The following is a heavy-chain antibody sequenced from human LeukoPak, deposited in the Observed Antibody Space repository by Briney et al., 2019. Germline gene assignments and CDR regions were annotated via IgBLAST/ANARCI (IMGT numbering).Heavy chain of an antibody. Sequence: SVKVSCKASGGTFSSYAISWVRQAPGQGLEWMGRIIPIFGTANYAQKFQGRVTITTDESTSTAYMELGSLRSEDTAVYCCARDLNDYGDYSFDYWGQGTLVTVSS. CDR2: IIPIFGTA. V-gene: IGHV1-69*05. J-gene: IGHJ4*02. CDR3: ARDLNDYGDYSFDY. CDR1: GGTFSSYA. D-gene: IGHD4-17*01.